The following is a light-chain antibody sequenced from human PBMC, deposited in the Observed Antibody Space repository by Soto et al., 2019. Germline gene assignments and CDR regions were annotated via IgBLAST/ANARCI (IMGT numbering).Light chain of an antibody. CDR3: QQSYSTLT. CDR1: QSISSY. CDR2: AAS. Sequence: DIQMTQSPSSLSASVGDRVTITCRASQSISSYLNWYQQKPGKAPKLLIYAASSLQSGVPSRFSGSGAGKDFTLTISSLQPEDFATYDCQQSYSTLTFGGGTKVEIK. V-gene: IGKV1-39*01. J-gene: IGKJ4*01.